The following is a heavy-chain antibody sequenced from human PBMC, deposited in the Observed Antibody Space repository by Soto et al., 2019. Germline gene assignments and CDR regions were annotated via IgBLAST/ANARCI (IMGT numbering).Heavy chain of an antibody. CDR1: GFTLSSYS. CDR3: ARSRDGYNFVGDC. J-gene: IGHJ4*02. D-gene: IGHD5-12*01. V-gene: IGHV3-74*01. Sequence: EVQLVESGGGLVQPGGSLRLSCAASGFTLSSYSMHWVRQAPGKGLVWISRINIDGSSTSYADSVKGRFTISRDNAKNTLYLQVNSLRAEDTAVYYCARSRDGYNFVGDCWGQGTLVTVSS. CDR2: INIDGSST.